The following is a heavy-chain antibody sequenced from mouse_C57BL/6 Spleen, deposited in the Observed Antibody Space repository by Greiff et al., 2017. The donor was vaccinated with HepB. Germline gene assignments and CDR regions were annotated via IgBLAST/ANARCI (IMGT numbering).Heavy chain of an antibody. D-gene: IGHD1-1*01. V-gene: IGHV1-55*01. Sequence: QVQLQQPGAELVKPGASVKMSCKASGYTFTSYWITWVKQRPGQGLEWIGDIYPGSGSTNYNEKFKSKATLTVDTSSSTAYIQLSSLTSADSAVYYCARSHYYGSRRGFAYWGQGTLVTVSA. J-gene: IGHJ3*01. CDR2: IYPGSGST. CDR1: GYTFTSYW. CDR3: ARSHYYGSRRGFAY.